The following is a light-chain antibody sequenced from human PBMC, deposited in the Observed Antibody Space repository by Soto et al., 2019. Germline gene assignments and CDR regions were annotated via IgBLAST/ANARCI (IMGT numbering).Light chain of an antibody. CDR1: SSDIGAYNY. CDR2: EVN. J-gene: IGLJ3*02. Sequence: QSVLTQPASVSGSPGQSITISCTGTSSDIGAYNYVCWYQQHPGRAPKLMIYEVNHRPSGVSYRFSGSKSGNTASLTISGLQAEDEADYYCSSYSSRSTRVVFGGGTKLTVL. V-gene: IGLV2-14*01. CDR3: SSYSSRSTRVV.